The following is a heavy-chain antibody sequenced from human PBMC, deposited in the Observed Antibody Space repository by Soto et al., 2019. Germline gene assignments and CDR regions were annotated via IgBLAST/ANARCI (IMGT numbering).Heavy chain of an antibody. D-gene: IGHD6-6*01. V-gene: IGHV5-51*01. Sequence: PGESLKISCKGSGYRFSNSWIAWVRQMPGKGLEWMGIIYPDDFDTKYSPSFQGQVTISADKSISTAYLQWSSLKASDTAMYYCARHLASPLVAISSDLFDPWGRRTPVTVSS. CDR3: ARHLASPLVAISSDLFDP. J-gene: IGHJ5*02. CDR2: IYPDDFDT. CDR1: GYRFSNSW.